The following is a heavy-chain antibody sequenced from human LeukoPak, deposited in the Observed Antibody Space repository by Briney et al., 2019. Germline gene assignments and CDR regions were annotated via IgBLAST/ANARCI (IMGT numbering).Heavy chain of an antibody. CDR3: VTDRDSHRGMHV. CDR2: IYSGFSA. Sequence: PGGSLRLSCAASGFTVSSHYVTWVRQAPGKGLEWVSVIYSGFSAEYADSVKGRFTISRDNSKNTLYLQMNSLRVEGTAVYYCVTDRDSHRGMHVWGQGTTVTVSS. D-gene: IGHD2-15*01. CDR1: GFTVSSHY. V-gene: IGHV3-53*01. J-gene: IGHJ6*02.